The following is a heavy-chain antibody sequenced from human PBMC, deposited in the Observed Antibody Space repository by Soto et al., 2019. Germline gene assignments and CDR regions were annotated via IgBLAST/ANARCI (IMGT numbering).Heavy chain of an antibody. CDR3: ARADSPYYYYYMDV. V-gene: IGHV4-31*03. CDR2: IYYSGST. Sequence: SETLSLTCTVSGGSISSGGYYWSWIRQHPGKGLEWIGYIYYSGSTYYNPSLKSRVTISVDTSKNQFSLKLSSVTAADKAVYYCARADSPYYYYYMDVWGKGTTVTVSS. J-gene: IGHJ6*03. D-gene: IGHD5-18*01. CDR1: GGSISSGGYY.